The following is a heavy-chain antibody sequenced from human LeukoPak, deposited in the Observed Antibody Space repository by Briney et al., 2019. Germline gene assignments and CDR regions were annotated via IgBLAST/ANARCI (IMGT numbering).Heavy chain of an antibody. CDR2: IYYSGST. Sequence: SETLSLTCTVSGGSVSSNSYYWSWIRQPPGKGLEWIGYIYYSGSTNYNPSLKSRVTISVDTSKNQFSLKLSPVTAADTAVYYCARTLYSNYPWVDYWGQGTLVTVSS. CDR3: ARTLYSNYPWVDY. V-gene: IGHV4-61*01. CDR1: GGSVSSNSYY. D-gene: IGHD4-11*01. J-gene: IGHJ4*02.